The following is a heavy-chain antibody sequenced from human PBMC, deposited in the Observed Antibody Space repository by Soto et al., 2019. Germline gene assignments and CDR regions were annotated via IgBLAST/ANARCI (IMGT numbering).Heavy chain of an antibody. V-gene: IGHV1-69*13. D-gene: IGHD6-13*01. CDR3: ASPNLGIAAADLPYYYGMDV. CDR1: GGTFSSYA. CDR2: IIPIFGTA. J-gene: IGHJ6*02. Sequence: ASVKVSCKASGGTFSSYAISWVRQATGQGLEWMGGIIPIFGTANYAQKFQGRVTITADESTSTAYMELSSLRSEDTAVYYCASPNLGIAAADLPYYYGMDVWGQGTTVTVSS.